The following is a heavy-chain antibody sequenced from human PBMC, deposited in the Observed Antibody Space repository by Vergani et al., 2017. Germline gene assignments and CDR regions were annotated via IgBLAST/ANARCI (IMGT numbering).Heavy chain of an antibody. CDR1: GFTFSSYA. J-gene: IGHJ4*02. CDR2: ISGSGGST. D-gene: IGHD6-13*01. V-gene: IGHV3-23*01. Sequence: EVQLLESGGGLVQPGGSLRLSCAASGFTFSSYAMSWVRQAPGRGLEWVSAISGSGGSTYYADSVKGRFTISRDKSKNTLYLQMNSLRAEDTAVYYCAKAWGQLVFYFDYWGQGTLVTVSS. CDR3: AKAWGQLVFYFDY.